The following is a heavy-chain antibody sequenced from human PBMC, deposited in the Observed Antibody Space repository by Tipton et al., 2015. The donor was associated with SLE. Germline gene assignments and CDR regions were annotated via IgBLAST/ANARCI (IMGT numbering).Heavy chain of an antibody. D-gene: IGHD5-12*01. V-gene: IGHV4-38-2*01. CDR2: IYHDGRT. Sequence: GLVKPSETLSLTCGVSGNVISRGYFWGWIRQSPGKGLEWIGSIYHDGRTNYNPSLKSRVTTSVDTSKNQFSLKLSSVTAADTAVYYCARRRGGYAGFDLWGRGTLVTVSS. CDR3: ARRRGGYAGFDL. J-gene: IGHJ2*01. CDR1: GNVISRGYF.